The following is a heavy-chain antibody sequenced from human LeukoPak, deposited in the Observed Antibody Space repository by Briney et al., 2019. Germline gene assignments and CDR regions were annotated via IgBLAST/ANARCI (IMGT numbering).Heavy chain of an antibody. Sequence: GGSLRLSCAASGFTFSTYAMSWVRQAPGKGLEWVANIKQDGSEKYYVDSVKGRFTISRDNTKNLLYLQMNSLRAEDTAVYFCASRDYDFWSGYFDHWGQGTLVTVSS. CDR1: GFTFSTYA. J-gene: IGHJ4*02. CDR3: ASRDYDFWSGYFDH. V-gene: IGHV3-7*03. CDR2: IKQDGSEK. D-gene: IGHD3-3*01.